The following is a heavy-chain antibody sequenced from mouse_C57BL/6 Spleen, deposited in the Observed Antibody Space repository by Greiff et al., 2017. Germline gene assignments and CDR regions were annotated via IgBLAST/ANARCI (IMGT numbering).Heavy chain of an antibody. CDR3: ARGYWYFDV. Sequence: EVKLMESGGGLVQSGRSLRLSCATSGFTFSDFYMEWVRQAPGKGLEWIAASRNKANDYTTEYSASVKGRFIVSRDTSQSILYLQMNALRAKDTAIYYCARGYWYFDVWGTGTTVTVSS. CDR1: GFTFSDFY. V-gene: IGHV7-1*01. CDR2: SRNKANDYTT. J-gene: IGHJ1*03.